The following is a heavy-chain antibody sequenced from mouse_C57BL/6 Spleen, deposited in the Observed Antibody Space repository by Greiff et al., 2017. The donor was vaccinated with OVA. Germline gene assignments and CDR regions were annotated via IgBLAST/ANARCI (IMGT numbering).Heavy chain of an antibody. CDR3: ARGDFMDY. V-gene: IGHV1-59*01. CDR1: GYTFTSYW. J-gene: IGHJ4*01. Sequence: VQLQQPGAELVRPGTSVKLSCKASGYTFTSYWMHWVKQRPGQGLEWIGVIDPSDSYTNYNQKFKGKATLTVDKSSSTAYMQLSSLTSEDAAVYYCARGDFMDYWGQGTSVTVSS. CDR2: IDPSDSYT.